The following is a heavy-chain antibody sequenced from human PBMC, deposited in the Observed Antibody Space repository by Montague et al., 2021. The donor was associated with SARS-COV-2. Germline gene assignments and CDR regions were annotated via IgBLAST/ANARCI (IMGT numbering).Heavy chain of an antibody. CDR3: ARGISLFDP. CDR1: GFIFSDYN. V-gene: IGHV3-11*05. J-gene: IGHJ5*02. CDR2: INGASSRT. Sequence: SLRLSCAASGFIFSDYNMTWIRQTPGKGLEWISYINGASSRTNYADSVKGRFTISRDNAKNSLFLQMNSLRVEDTGVYYCARGISLFDPWGQGTLVTVSS.